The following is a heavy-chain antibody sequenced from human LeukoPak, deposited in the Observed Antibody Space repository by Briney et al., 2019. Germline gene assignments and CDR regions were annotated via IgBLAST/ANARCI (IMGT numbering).Heavy chain of an antibody. J-gene: IGHJ6*02. Sequence: ASVKVSCKASGYTFTSYYMHWVRQAPGQGLEWMGWINPNSGGTNYAQKFQGWVTMTRDTSISTAYMELSRLRSDDTAVYYCARDANGIAAAGPWGGMDVWGQGTTVTVSS. CDR1: GYTFTSYY. CDR3: ARDANGIAAAGPWGGMDV. V-gene: IGHV1-2*04. D-gene: IGHD6-13*01. CDR2: INPNSGGT.